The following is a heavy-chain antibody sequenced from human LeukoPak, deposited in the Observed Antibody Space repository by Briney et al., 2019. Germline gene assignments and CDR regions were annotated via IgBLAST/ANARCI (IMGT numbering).Heavy chain of an antibody. CDR3: AQVLRYFDWLLSA. CDR1: GYTFTGYY. V-gene: IGHV1-2*06. J-gene: IGHJ5*02. CDR2: INPNSGGT. D-gene: IGHD3-9*01. Sequence: GASVKVSCKASGYTFTGYYIHWVRQAPGQGLEWMGRINPNSGGTNYAQKFQGRVTMTRDTSISTAYMELSRLRSDDTAVYYCAQVLRYFDWLLSAWGQGTLVAVSS.